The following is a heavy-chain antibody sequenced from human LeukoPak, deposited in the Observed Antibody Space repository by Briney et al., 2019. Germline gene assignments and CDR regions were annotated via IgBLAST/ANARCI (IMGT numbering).Heavy chain of an antibody. CDR3: ASGPGGFGAREYWFDP. CDR2: IYYSGST. D-gene: IGHD3-10*01. Sequence: SETLSLTCTVSGGSISSGGYYWSWIRQHPGKGLEWIGYIYYSGSTYYNPSLKSRVTISVDTSKNQFSLKLSSVTAADTAVYYCASGPGGFGAREYWFDPWGQGILVTVSS. V-gene: IGHV4-31*03. CDR1: GGSISSGGYY. J-gene: IGHJ5*02.